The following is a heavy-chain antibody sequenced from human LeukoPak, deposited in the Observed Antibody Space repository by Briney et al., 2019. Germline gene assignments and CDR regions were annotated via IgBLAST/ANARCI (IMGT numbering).Heavy chain of an antibody. CDR2: IYYSGRT. CDR3: ARVFPPSGYCSGGSCLQGFDL. D-gene: IGHD2-15*01. CDR1: GGSISSSSYY. V-gene: IGHV4-39*07. J-gene: IGHJ5*02. Sequence: SETLSLTCTVSGGSISSSSYYWGWIRQPPGNGLGWVGSIYYSGRTNHYPSLRKLHPISVDTTKHQFCLKLSSVPAADTAVYYCARVFPPSGYCSGGSCLQGFDLWGQGTLVTVSS.